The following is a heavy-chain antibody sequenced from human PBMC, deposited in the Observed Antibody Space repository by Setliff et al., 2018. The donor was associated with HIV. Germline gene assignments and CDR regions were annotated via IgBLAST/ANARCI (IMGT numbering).Heavy chain of an antibody. V-gene: IGHV1-69*13. J-gene: IGHJ4*02. CDR2: IIPIFGTA. CDR1: GGTLSSYA. D-gene: IGHD5-12*01. Sequence: SVKVSCKASGGTLSSYAISWVRQAPGQGLEWMGGIIPIFGTANYAQKFQGRVTITADESTSTAYMKLSSLRSEDTAVYYCAIDVIGGWLRPMPDYWGPGTLVTVSS. CDR3: AIDVIGGWLRPMPDY.